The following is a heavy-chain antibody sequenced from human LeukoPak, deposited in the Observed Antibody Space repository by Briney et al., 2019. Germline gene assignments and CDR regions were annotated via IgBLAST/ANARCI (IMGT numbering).Heavy chain of an antibody. V-gene: IGHV3-7*01. CDR2: TKPDGSAE. J-gene: IGHJ4*02. CDR1: GFTFRNYW. D-gene: IGHD2-15*01. CDR3: ARGGGLNTNFDY. Sequence: GGSLRLSCAASGFTFRNYWMGWVRQAPGKGLEWVANTKPDGSAEYYANSVRGRFTTSRDNANNLLYLQMNRLRAEDTAVYYCARGGGLNTNFDYWGQGTLVTVSS.